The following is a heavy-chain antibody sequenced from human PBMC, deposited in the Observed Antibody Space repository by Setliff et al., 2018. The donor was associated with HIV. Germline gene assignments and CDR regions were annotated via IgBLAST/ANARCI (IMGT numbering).Heavy chain of an antibody. CDR2: ISAYNGNT. D-gene: IGHD3-22*01. CDR3: ARMIVLSASSPPNAFDI. Sequence: ASVKVSCKASGYTFTSYGISWVRQAPGQGLEWMGWISAYNGNTNYAQKLQDRVTMTTDTSTSTAYMELRSLRSDDTAVYYCARMIVLSASSPPNAFDIWGQGTMVTVSS. J-gene: IGHJ3*02. V-gene: IGHV1-18*01. CDR1: GYTFTSYG.